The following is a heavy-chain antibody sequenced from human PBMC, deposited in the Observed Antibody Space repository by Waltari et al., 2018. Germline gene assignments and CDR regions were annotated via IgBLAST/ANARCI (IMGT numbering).Heavy chain of an antibody. J-gene: IGHJ3*01. CDR1: GFTFTSNA. V-gene: IGHV1-18*01. CDR2: SNGYNGDT. Sequence: QVQLVQSGGEVKKPGASVKVSCKTSGFTFTSNAISWVRQAPGQGLEWMGWSNGYNGDTNSAEKLHGRRTVTPDSSTSTAYMELRSLISDDTAVYFCAGGVIGGGFDVWGQGTMVTVSS. CDR3: AGGVIGGGFDV. D-gene: IGHD3-16*01.